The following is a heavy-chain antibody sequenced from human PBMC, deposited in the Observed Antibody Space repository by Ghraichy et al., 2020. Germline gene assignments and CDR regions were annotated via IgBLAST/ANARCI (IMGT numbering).Heavy chain of an antibody. CDR3: VKDLVVDCSGGSCYSFFFLFDY. V-gene: IGHV3-64D*06. Sequence: GGSLRLSCSASGFTFSSYAMHWVRQAPGKGLEYVSAISSNGGSTYYADSVKGRFTISRDNSKNTLYLQMSSLRAEDTAVYYCVKDLVVDCSGGSCYSFFFLFDYWGQGTLVTVSS. J-gene: IGHJ4*02. CDR2: ISSNGGST. CDR1: GFTFSSYA. D-gene: IGHD2-15*01.